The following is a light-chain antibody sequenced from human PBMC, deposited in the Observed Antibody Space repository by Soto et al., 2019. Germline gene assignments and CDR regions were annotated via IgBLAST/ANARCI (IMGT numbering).Light chain of an antibody. CDR2: KAI. CDR3: QRYNDFQYI. CDR1: QSISTW. V-gene: IGKV1-5*03. J-gene: IGKJ2*01. Sequence: DIQMTQSPSTLSASVGDRVTITCRTSQSISTWLAWYQQKPGKAPKLLIYKAINLQSGVPSRFSGSGSGTGFSLTISRLHPDDFASYYCQRYNDFQYIFGQGTKLEMK.